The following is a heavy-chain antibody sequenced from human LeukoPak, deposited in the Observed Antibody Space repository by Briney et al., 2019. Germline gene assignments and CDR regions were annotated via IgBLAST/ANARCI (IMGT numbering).Heavy chain of an antibody. Sequence: PGGSLRLSFAASGFTFSSYGMHWVRQAPGKGLEWVAFIRYDGSNKYYADSVKGRFTISRDKSKNTLYLQMNSLRAEDTAVYYCAKAGSSYYPHFDYWAREPWSPSPQ. CDR3: AKAGSSYYPHFDY. D-gene: IGHD1-26*01. J-gene: IGHJ4*02. V-gene: IGHV3-30*02. CDR2: IRYDGSNK. CDR1: GFTFSSYG.